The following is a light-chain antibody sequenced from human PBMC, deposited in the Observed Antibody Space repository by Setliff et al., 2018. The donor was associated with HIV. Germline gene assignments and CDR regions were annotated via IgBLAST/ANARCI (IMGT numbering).Light chain of an antibody. CDR2: EVT. CDR1: SNDNGDNKY. J-gene: IGLJ1*01. Sequence: QSALAQPASVSGSPGQSITISCTGTSNDNGDNKYVSWYQHHPGKAPKLIIYEVTRRPSGVSNRFSGSKSGNTASLTISGLQAGDEGDYYCNSFAPSSGYVFGSGTKVTVL. V-gene: IGLV2-14*01. CDR3: NSFAPSSGYV.